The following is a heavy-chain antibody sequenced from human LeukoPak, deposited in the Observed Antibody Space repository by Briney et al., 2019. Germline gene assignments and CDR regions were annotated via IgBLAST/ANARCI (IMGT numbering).Heavy chain of an antibody. J-gene: IGHJ3*02. D-gene: IGHD5-12*01. Sequence: VASVKVSCKASGYTFTSYGISWVRQAPGQGLEWMGWISAYNGNTNYAQKLQGRVTMTTDTSTSTAYMELRSLRSDDTAVYYCARWSGYVHWDAFDIWGQGTMVTVSS. CDR1: GYTFTSYG. CDR3: ARWSGYVHWDAFDI. CDR2: ISAYNGNT. V-gene: IGHV1-18*01.